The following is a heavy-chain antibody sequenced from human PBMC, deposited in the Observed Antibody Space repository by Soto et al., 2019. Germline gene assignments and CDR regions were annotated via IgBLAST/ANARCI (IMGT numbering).Heavy chain of an antibody. Sequence: QVQLVQSGAEVKNPGASVKVSFKAYGYTFNSYGISWVRQAPGLGVQWMGWINTYNGNTDYEQRLQGRVTLTTDTSTSTAYMELRSLRSDDSAVYYCARVAASGSYSDNWFDPWGQGTLVTVSS. D-gene: IGHD3-10*01. V-gene: IGHV1-18*01. J-gene: IGHJ5*02. CDR1: GYTFNSYG. CDR2: INTYNGNT. CDR3: ARVAASGSYSDNWFDP.